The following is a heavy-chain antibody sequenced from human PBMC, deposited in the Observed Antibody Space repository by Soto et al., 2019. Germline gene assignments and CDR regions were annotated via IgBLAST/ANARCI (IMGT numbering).Heavy chain of an antibody. D-gene: IGHD3-22*01. CDR2: ISCSGSSI. CDR1: GFSFSDYY. CDR3: AKDPTSYDSSAQFDS. V-gene: IGHV3-11*01. Sequence: GGSLRLSCAASGFSFSDYYMSWIRQAPGKGLEWVSYISCSGSSIYYADSVKGRFTISRDNSKNTLYLQMNSLRGEDTAVYYSAKDPTSYDSSAQFDSWGQGTLVTVSS. J-gene: IGHJ4*02.